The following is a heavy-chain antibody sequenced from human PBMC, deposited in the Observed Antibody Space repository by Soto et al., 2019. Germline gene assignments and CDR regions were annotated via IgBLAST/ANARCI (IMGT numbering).Heavy chain of an antibody. Sequence: QVQLVESGGGVVQPGRSLRHSCAASGFTFSSYGMHWIRQAPGKGLEWVAVISYDGSNKYYADSVKGRFTISRDNSKNTLYLQMNSLRAEDTAVYYCANLVRRGSGRVGTVDVWGQGTTVTVSS. CDR3: ANLVRRGSGRVGTVDV. CDR1: GFTFSSYG. V-gene: IGHV3-30*18. CDR2: ISYDGSNK. D-gene: IGHD3-10*01. J-gene: IGHJ6*02.